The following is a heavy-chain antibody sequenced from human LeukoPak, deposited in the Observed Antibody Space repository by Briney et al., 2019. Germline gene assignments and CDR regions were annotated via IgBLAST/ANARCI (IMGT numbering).Heavy chain of an antibody. V-gene: IGHV4-4*07. D-gene: IGHD5-12*01. CDR2: IYSSGSN. CDR3: AREPTSGREPTSGRPLDY. Sequence: PSETLSLTCTVSGGSISGYFWTWIRQPAGKGLEWLGRIYSSGSNNYNPSLKSRVTMSLDTSKNHFSLNLTSVTAADTAVYYCAREPTSGREPTSGRPLDYWGQGTLVTVSS. J-gene: IGHJ4*02. CDR1: GGSISGYF.